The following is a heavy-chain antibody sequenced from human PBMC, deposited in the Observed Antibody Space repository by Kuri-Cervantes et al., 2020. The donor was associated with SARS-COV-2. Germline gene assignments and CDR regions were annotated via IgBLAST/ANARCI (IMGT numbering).Heavy chain of an antibody. D-gene: IGHD1-1*01. CDR3: VRDGDHWNFDY. V-gene: IGHV3-74*01. J-gene: IGHJ4*02. CDR2: INPDGSYT. Sequence: GESLKISCAASGFTFSGHWIHWVRQAPGKGLVWVARINPDGSYTNNADSVKGRFTLSRDNAKNMLFLQRNSLRAEDTAVYYCVRDGDHWNFDYWGQGTLVTVSS. CDR1: GFTFSGHW.